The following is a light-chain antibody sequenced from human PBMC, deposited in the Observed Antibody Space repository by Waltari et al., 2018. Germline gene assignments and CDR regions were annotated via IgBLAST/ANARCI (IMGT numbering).Light chain of an antibody. J-gene: IGKJ1*01. CDR3: QNHERLPAV. Sequence: DIVLTQSPGTLSLSPGESATLSCRASQSISRFLAWYQQKPGQAPRLLIYAASNRATGIPDRFSGSGSGTDFSLTISRLEPEDFAVYFCQNHERLPAVFGQGTKVEIK. V-gene: IGKV3-20*01. CDR2: AAS. CDR1: QSISRF.